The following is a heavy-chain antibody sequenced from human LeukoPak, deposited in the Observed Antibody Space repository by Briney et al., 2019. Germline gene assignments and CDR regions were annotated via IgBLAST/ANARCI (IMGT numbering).Heavy chain of an antibody. CDR3: ARYIQGVGFDI. D-gene: IGHD5-18*01. CDR2: MNPRDGI. J-gene: IGHJ3*02. V-gene: IGHV1-8*01. Sequence: ASVKVSCKASGYTSSSPDINWVRQATGRGLEWLGWMNPRDGIGYAQMFRGRVTLTRDRSTNPAYMEISRRTADDTAVYYCARYIQGVGFDIWGQGTMVTVSA. CDR1: GYTSSSPD.